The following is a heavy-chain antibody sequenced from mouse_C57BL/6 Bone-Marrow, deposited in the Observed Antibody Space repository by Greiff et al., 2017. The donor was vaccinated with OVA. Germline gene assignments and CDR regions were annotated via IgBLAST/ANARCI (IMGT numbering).Heavy chain of an antibody. CDR3: ERIAIYYYGFDY. V-gene: IGHV5-17*01. CDR1: GFTFSDYG. CDR2: ISSGSSTI. D-gene: IGHD1-1*01. J-gene: IGHJ2*01. Sequence: EVMLVESGGGLVKPGGSLKLSCAASGFTFSDYGMHWVRQAPEKGLEWVAYISSGSSTIYYADTVKGRFTISRDNAKNTLFLQMTSLRSEDTAMYYCERIAIYYYGFDYWGQGTTLTVSS.